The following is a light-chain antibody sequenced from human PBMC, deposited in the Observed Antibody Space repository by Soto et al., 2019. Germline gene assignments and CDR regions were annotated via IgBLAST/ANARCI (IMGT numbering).Light chain of an antibody. J-gene: IGKJ2*01. Sequence: AIQMTQFPASLSASVGDRVTITCRASQGIRDELGWYQQKPGKAPKLLIYGASRLESGVPSRFSGSESGTDFSLTIYSLRPEDSATYFCLQDYNYPRTFGQGTKLQIK. CDR1: QGIRDE. V-gene: IGKV1-6*01. CDR2: GAS. CDR3: LQDYNYPRT.